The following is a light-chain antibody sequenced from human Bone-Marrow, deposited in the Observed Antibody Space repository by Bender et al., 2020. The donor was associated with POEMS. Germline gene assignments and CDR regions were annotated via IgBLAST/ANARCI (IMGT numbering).Light chain of an antibody. CDR1: SSNIGAHA. CDR3: AVWDDSLNGWV. V-gene: IGLV1-44*01. Sequence: QSVLTQPPSASGTPGQRVTISCSGGSSNIGAHAVNWYQHLSGTAPKLLIYSSHRRPSGVPDRFSGSKSGTSASLAISGLQSEDEADYYCAVWDDSLNGWVFGGGTKLTVL. J-gene: IGLJ3*02. CDR2: SSH.